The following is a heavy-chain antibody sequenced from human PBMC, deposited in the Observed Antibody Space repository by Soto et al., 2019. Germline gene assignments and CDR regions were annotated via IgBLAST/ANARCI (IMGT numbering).Heavy chain of an antibody. CDR2: IIPIFGTA. Sequence: SVKVSCKASGGTFSSYAISWVRQAPGQGLEWMGGIIPIFGTANYAQKFQGRVTITADESTSTAYMELSSLRSEDTAVYYCARGGEGGYYYGWFDPWGHGTLVTVSS. CDR3: ARGGEGGYYYGWFDP. J-gene: IGHJ5*02. V-gene: IGHV1-69*13. CDR1: GGTFSSYA. D-gene: IGHD3-22*01.